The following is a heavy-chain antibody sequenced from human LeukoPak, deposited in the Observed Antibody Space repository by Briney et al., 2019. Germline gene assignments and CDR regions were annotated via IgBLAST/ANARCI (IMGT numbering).Heavy chain of an antibody. CDR1: GGSISSSSYY. CDR2: VCCGGST. V-gene: IGHV4-39*01. CDR3: ARLNWSDLDY. J-gene: IGHJ4*02. D-gene: IGHD1-20*01. Sequence: PSETLSLTCTVSGGSISSSSYYWGWXRQPPGKGLEWIGSVCCGGSTYYTLSLKSRVTISADTSKNQFSLTLTSLTAADTAVYYCARLNWSDLDYWGQGTLVTVSS.